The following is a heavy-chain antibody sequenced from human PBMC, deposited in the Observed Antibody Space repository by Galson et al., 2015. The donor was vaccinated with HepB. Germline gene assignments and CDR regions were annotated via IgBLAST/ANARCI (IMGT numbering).Heavy chain of an antibody. V-gene: IGHV1-24*01. J-gene: IGHJ6*02. CDR2: FDPEDGET. CDR3: ATGHGDYAYYYYGMDV. D-gene: IGHD4-17*01. Sequence: SVKVSCKVSGYTLTELSMHWVRQAPGKGLEWMGGFDPEDGETIYAQKFQGRVTMTEDTSTDTAYMELRSLRSEDTAVYYCATGHGDYAYYYYGMDVWGQGTTVTVSS. CDR1: GYTLTELS.